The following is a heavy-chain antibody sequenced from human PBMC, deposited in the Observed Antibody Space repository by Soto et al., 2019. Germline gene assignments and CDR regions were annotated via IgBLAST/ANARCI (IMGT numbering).Heavy chain of an antibody. Sequence: QVQLQESGPGLVKPSETLSLTCTVSGDSISSYYWSWIRQPPGKGLEWIGYVYYTGSTNYNPSLKSRVTISVDTSKNQFSLKLSSVTAADTAVYYCARREYQGGWEMFDYWGQGALVTVSS. D-gene: IGHD2-2*01. V-gene: IGHV4-59*01. CDR3: ARREYQGGWEMFDY. CDR2: VYYTGST. CDR1: GDSISSYY. J-gene: IGHJ4*02.